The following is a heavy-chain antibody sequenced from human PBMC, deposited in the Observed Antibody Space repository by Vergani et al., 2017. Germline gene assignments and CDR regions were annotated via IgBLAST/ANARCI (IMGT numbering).Heavy chain of an antibody. CDR1: GYSFTSYW. Sequence: EVQLVQSGAEVKKPGASLKISCKGSGYSFTSYWIGWVRHVAGKGLEWMGIIYPGDSDTRYSPSFQGPVTISADKSLSTAYLQWSSLKASDTAMYYGARRYSSGWYGNWGQGTLVTVSS. CDR3: ARRYSSGWYGN. V-gene: IGHV5-51*01. D-gene: IGHD6-19*01. J-gene: IGHJ4*02. CDR2: IYPGDSDT.